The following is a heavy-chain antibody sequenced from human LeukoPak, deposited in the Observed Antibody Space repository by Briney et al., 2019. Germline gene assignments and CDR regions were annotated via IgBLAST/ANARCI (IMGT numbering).Heavy chain of an antibody. CDR1: GFTFSTVA. V-gene: IGHV3-30*02. CDR2: IWYGGSNK. D-gene: IGHD3-10*01. Sequence: GGSLRLSCAASGFTFSTVAMTWVRQAPGKGLEWVAVIWYGGSNKYYADSVKGRFTISRDNSKNTLYLQMNSLRAEDTAVYYCAKSGITMVRGSPSAHAFDIWGQGTMVTVSS. CDR3: AKSGITMVRGSPSAHAFDI. J-gene: IGHJ3*02.